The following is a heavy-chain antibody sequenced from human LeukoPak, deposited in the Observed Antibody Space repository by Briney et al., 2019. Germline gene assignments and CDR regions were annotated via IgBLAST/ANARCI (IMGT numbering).Heavy chain of an antibody. CDR1: GYNFTTYW. CDR3: ARRPGGVLADTDFFES. Sequence: GEPLKISCKASGYNFTTYWIGWVRQMPGKGLEWMGIIYPGDSATRYSPSFQGQVTISADKSIGTAYLQWTSLKASDTAIYYCARRPGGVLADTDFFESWGQGTLVTVSS. CDR2: IYPGDSAT. D-gene: IGHD3-16*01. V-gene: IGHV5-51*01. J-gene: IGHJ4*02.